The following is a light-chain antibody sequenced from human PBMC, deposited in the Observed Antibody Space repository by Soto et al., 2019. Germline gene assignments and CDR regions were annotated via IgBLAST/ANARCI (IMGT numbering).Light chain of an antibody. CDR1: QNIGSR. J-gene: IGKJ4*01. Sequence: DIQMTQSPSTLSASVGDRVAITCRASQNIGSRLAWYQQKPDEAPKLLIYDASSLESGVPLRFGGSGSGTDFTLIISSLKTDDFATYYCQQCNPTFTFGGGNKVEIK. CDR3: QQCNPTFT. CDR2: DAS. V-gene: IGKV1-5*01.